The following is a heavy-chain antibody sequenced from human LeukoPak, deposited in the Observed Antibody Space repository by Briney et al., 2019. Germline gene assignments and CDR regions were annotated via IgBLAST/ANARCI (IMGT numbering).Heavy chain of an antibody. CDR1: GYTFTGYY. V-gene: IGHV1-2*02. CDR2: INPNSGGR. CDR3: ARDLSHTYSSSWYLPGGA. Sequence: ASVKVSCKASGYTFTGYYMHWVRQAPGQGLEWMGWINPNSGGRNYAQKFQGRVTMTRDTSIRTAYMELSRLRSDDTAVYYCARDLSHTYSSSWYLPGGAWGKGTTVTISS. J-gene: IGHJ6*04. D-gene: IGHD6-13*01.